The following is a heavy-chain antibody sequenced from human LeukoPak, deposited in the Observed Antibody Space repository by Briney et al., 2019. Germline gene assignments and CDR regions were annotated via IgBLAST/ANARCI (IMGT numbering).Heavy chain of an antibody. D-gene: IGHD6-25*01. Sequence: SETLSLTCTVSGGSISSGGYYWSWIRQPPGKGLEWIGYIYHSGSTYYNPSLKSRVTISVDRSKNQFSLKLSSVTAADTAVYYCARPAAAGLNTVWGQGTMVTVSS. CDR2: IYHSGST. CDR1: GGSISSGGYY. J-gene: IGHJ3*01. CDR3: ARPAAAGLNTV. V-gene: IGHV4-30-2*01.